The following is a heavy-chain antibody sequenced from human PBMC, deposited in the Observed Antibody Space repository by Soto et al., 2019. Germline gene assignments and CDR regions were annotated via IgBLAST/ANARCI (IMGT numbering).Heavy chain of an antibody. CDR2: ISYDGSNK. J-gene: IGHJ4*02. Sequence: QVQLVESGGGVVQPGRSLRLSCAASGFTFSSYAMHWVRPAPGKGLEWVAVISYDGSNKYYADSVKGRFTISRDNSKNSLYLQMNSLRAEDTAVYYCARVSCTVYWGQGTLVTVAS. CDR3: ARVSCTVY. D-gene: IGHD4-17*01. V-gene: IGHV3-30-3*01. CDR1: GFTFSSYA.